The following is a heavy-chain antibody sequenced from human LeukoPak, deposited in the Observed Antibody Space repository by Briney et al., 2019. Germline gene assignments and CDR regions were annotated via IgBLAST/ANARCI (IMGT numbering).Heavy chain of an antibody. J-gene: IGHJ4*02. CDR1: GYTFTGYY. D-gene: IGHD5-12*01. CDR3: ARPLSGYDYTDFDY. Sequence: ASVKVSCKASGYTFTGYYMHWVRQAPGQGLEWMGWINPNSGGTNYAQKFQGRVTMTRDTSISTAYMELSRLRSDDTAMYYCARPLSGYDYTDFDYWGQGTLVTVSS. CDR2: INPNSGGT. V-gene: IGHV1-2*02.